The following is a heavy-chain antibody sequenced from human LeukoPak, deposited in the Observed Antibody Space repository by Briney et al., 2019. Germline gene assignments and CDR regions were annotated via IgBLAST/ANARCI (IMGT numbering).Heavy chain of an antibody. CDR3: ARSYSNYVD. Sequence: PSETLSLTCTVSAGSISSYYWTWIRQPPGKGLEWIGHIHNSGSTNYNPSLKSRVTMSIDTSKNQFSLRLSSVTAADTAVYYCARSYSNYVDWGQGTLVTVSS. J-gene: IGHJ4*02. CDR1: AGSISSYY. V-gene: IGHV4-59*01. D-gene: IGHD4-11*01. CDR2: IHNSGST.